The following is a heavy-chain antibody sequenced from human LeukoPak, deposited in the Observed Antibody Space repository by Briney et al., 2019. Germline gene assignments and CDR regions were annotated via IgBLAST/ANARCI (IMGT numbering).Heavy chain of an antibody. V-gene: IGHV4-59*01. Sequence: NSSETLSLTCTVSGGSISSYYWSWIRQPPGKGLEWIGYIYYSGSTNYNPSLKSRVTISVDTSKNQFSLKLSSVTAADTAVYYCARDFSAAGAFDYWGQGTLVNVSS. J-gene: IGHJ4*02. CDR2: IYYSGST. D-gene: IGHD6-13*01. CDR3: ARDFSAAGAFDY. CDR1: GGSISSYY.